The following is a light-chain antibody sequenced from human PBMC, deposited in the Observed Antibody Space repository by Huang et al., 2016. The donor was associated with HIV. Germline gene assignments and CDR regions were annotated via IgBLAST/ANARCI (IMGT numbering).Light chain of an antibody. J-gene: IGKJ4*01. V-gene: IGKV3-15*01. CDR1: QSVSSN. Sequence: EIVMTQSPATLSVSPGERATLSCRASQSVSSNLAWYQQKPGQAPRLLIYVASTRATGIQARFSGSGSGTEFTLTISSLQSEDFAVYYCQQYNNWPLTFGGGTKVEI. CDR2: VAS. CDR3: QQYNNWPLT.